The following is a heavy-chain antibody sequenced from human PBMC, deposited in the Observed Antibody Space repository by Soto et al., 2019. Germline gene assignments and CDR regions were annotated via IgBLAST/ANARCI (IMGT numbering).Heavy chain of an antibody. J-gene: IGHJ5*02. CDR1: GYTFTSYG. V-gene: IGHV1-18*04. Sequence: ASVKVSCKASGYTFTSYGISWVRQAPGQGLEWMEWISSYNGNTNYAQKVQGRVTMTTDTSTSTTYMELRSLRSDDTAVYYCARGPRYCSSTSCFSGVTWFDPWGQGTLVTVSS. D-gene: IGHD2-2*01. CDR3: ARGPRYCSSTSCFSGVTWFDP. CDR2: ISSYNGNT.